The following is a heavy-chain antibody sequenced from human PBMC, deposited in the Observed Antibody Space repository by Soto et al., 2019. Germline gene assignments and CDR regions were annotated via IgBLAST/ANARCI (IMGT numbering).Heavy chain of an antibody. CDR2: IWYDGSNK. Sequence: PGGSLRLSCAASGFTFSSYGMHWVRQAPGKGLEWVAVIWYDGSNKYYADSVKGRFTISRDNSKNTLYLQMNSLRAGDTAVYYCARDSPEGIAVAGTFDYWGQGTLVTVSS. J-gene: IGHJ4*02. CDR3: ARDSPEGIAVAGTFDY. D-gene: IGHD6-19*01. V-gene: IGHV3-33*01. CDR1: GFTFSSYG.